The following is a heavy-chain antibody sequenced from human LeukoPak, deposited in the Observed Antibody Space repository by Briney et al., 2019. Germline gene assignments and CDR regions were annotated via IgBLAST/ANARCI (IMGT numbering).Heavy chain of an antibody. CDR1: GGTFSSYA. Sequence: SVKVSCKASGGTFSSYAISWVRQAPGQGLEWMGGIIPIFGTANYAQKFQGRVTITADESTSTAYMELSSLRSEDTAVYYCARVVSRRNFWSGYYHDYWGQGTLVTVSS. D-gene: IGHD3-3*01. V-gene: IGHV1-69*01. CDR3: ARVVSRRNFWSGYYHDY. CDR2: IIPIFGTA. J-gene: IGHJ4*02.